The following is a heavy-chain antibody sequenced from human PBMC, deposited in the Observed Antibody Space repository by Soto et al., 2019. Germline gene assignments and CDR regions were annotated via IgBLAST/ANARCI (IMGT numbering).Heavy chain of an antibody. D-gene: IGHD6-19*01. CDR2: IYYSGST. J-gene: IGHJ4*02. CDR3: AREAVAGGDFDY. CDR1: RGSISSYY. V-gene: IGHV4-59*12. Sequence: SETLSVTCTVARGSISSYYWSWIRQPPGKGLEWIGYIYYSGSTNYNPSLKSRVTISVDTSKNQFSLKLTSVTAADTAVYYCAREAVAGGDFDYWGQGTLVTVSS.